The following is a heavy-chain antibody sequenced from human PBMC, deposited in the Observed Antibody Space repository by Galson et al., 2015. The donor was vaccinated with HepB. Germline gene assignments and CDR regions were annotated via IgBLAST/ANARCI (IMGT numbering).Heavy chain of an antibody. Sequence: SLRLSCAASGFTVNSHYYMSWVRQAPGKGLEWVGVIYSAGNAYYGDSVQGRFTLSRDNFKRTMYLQMNNLRAEDTAVYYCVGENAIGPWGQGTLVTVSS. CDR1: GFTVNSHYY. CDR2: IYSAGNA. D-gene: IGHD2-8*01. CDR3: VGENAIGP. V-gene: IGHV3-66*01. J-gene: IGHJ5*02.